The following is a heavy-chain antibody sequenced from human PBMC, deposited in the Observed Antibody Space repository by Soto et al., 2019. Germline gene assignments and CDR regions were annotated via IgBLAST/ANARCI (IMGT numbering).Heavy chain of an antibody. V-gene: IGHV1-69*18. J-gene: IGHJ4*02. D-gene: IGHD3-10*01. CDR2: IIPVFGTT. CDR1: GDTFSGYP. CDR3: ARDGGFGELKY. Sequence: QVQLLQSGAELKKPGSSVKVSCKASGDTFSGYPINWVRQAPGEGLEWMGRIIPVFGTTNDAQRFEGRVTFTGDESTNTAYMELRGLLSEDTAVYYCARDGGFGELKYWGPGTLVTVSS.